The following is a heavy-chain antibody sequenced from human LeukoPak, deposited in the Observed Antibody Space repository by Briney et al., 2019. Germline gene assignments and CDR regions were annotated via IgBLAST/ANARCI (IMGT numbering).Heavy chain of an antibody. CDR3: ATEEGYGAQVGFDP. CDR2: IYYSGST. Sequence: SETLSLTCTVSGGSISSYYWSWIRQPPGKGLEWIGYIYYSGSTNYNPSLKSRVTISVDTSKNQFSLKLSSVTAADAAVYYCATEEGYGAQVGFDPWGQGTLVTVSS. V-gene: IGHV4-59*01. J-gene: IGHJ5*02. D-gene: IGHD4-17*01. CDR1: GGSISSYY.